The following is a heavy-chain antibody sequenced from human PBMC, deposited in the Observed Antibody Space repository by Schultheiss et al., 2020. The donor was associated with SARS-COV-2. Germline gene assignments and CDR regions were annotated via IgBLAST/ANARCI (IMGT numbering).Heavy chain of an antibody. CDR1: GGTFSSYA. Sequence: SVKVSCKASGGTFSSYAISWVRQAPGQGLEWMGGIIPIFGTANYAQKFQGRVTITRDMSTSTAYMELSSLRSEDTAVYYCAHIAAGGMDVWGQGTTVTVSS. CDR2: IIPIFGTA. D-gene: IGHD6-6*01. V-gene: IGHV1-69*05. J-gene: IGHJ6*02. CDR3: AHIAAGGMDV.